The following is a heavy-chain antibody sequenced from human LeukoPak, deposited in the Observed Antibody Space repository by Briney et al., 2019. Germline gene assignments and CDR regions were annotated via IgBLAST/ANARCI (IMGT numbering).Heavy chain of an antibody. J-gene: IGHJ6*04. CDR2: VSSGGSTI. Sequence: PGGSLRLSCAASGFTFSSYEMNWLRQGPGKGRVWCSYVSSGGSTIYYADSVKGRFTISRDNAKNSLYLQMNSLGAEDTAVYYCASYPIGGSGSYYYYYYGMDVWAKGTTVTVSS. CDR1: GFTFSSYE. D-gene: IGHD3-10*01. CDR3: ASYPIGGSGSYYYYYYGMDV. V-gene: IGHV3-48*03.